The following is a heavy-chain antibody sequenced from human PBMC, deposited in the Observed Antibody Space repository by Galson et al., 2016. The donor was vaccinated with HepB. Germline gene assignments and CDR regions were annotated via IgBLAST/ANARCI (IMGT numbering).Heavy chain of an antibody. Sequence: SETLSLTCTVSGGSILSRSYYWGWIRQPPGKGLEWIGCIYHSGITQYNPSLKSRITISVDTSKNQFSLNLTSVTAADTAVYYCARVGFGDLFDYWGQGTLVTVSS. V-gene: IGHV4-39*07. D-gene: IGHD4-17*01. J-gene: IGHJ4*02. CDR2: IYHSGIT. CDR3: ARVGFGDLFDY. CDR1: GGSILSRSYY.